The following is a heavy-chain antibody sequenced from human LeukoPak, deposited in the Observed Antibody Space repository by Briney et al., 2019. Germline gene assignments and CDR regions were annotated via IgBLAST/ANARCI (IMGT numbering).Heavy chain of an antibody. D-gene: IGHD3-16*01. J-gene: IGHJ3*01. CDR3: AKFIIAGAVTFGGVDAFDV. CDR1: EFTFSSYA. V-gene: IGHV3-23*01. CDR2: ISGSGRST. Sequence: PGGSLRLSCAASEFTFSSYAMTWVRQAPGKGLEWVSVISGSGRSTYYADSVKGRFTISRDNSKNTLYLQMSSLRAEDTAVYYCAKFIIAGAVTFGGVDAFDVWGQGTMVTVSS.